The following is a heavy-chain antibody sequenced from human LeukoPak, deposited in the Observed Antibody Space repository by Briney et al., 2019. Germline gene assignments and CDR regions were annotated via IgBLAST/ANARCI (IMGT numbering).Heavy chain of an antibody. CDR1: GYSISSGYY. CDR2: IYHSGST. J-gene: IGHJ4*02. V-gene: IGHV4-38-2*02. Sequence: SETLSLTCAVSGYSISSGYYWGWILQPPGKGLEWIGSIYHSGSTYYNPSLKSRVTISVDTSKNQFSLKLSSVTAADTAVYYCAREGDYGDDWGQATLVTVSS. D-gene: IGHD4-17*01. CDR3: AREGDYGDD.